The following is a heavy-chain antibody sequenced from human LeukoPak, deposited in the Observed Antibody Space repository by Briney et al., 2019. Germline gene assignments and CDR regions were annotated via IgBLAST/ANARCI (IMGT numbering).Heavy chain of an antibody. CDR3: ARATLGYCSGGSCGAFDI. Sequence: ASVEVSCKASGYTFTGYYMHWVRQAPGQGLEWMGWINPHSGGTNYAQKFQGWVTMTRDTSISTAYMELSRLRSDDTAVYYCARATLGYCSGGSCGAFDIWGQGTMATVSS. D-gene: IGHD2-15*01. V-gene: IGHV1-2*04. CDR2: INPHSGGT. J-gene: IGHJ3*02. CDR1: GYTFTGYY.